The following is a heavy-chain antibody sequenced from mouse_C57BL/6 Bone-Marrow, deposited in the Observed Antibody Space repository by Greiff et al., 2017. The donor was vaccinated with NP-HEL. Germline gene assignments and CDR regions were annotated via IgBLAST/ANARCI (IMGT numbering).Heavy chain of an antibody. J-gene: IGHJ3*01. Sequence: EVQVVESGGGLVQPGGSMKLSCVASGFTFSNYWMNWVRQSPEKGLEWVAQIRLKSDNYATPYAESVKGRFTISRDDSKSSVYLQMNNLRAEDTGIYYGTHFYEGYSAWFAYWGKGTLVTVSA. V-gene: IGHV6-3*01. CDR2: IRLKSDNYAT. D-gene: IGHD2-3*01. CDR3: THFYEGYSAWFAY. CDR1: GFTFSNYW.